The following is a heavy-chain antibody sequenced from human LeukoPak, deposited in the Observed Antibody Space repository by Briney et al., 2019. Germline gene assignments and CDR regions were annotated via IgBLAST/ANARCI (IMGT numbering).Heavy chain of an antibody. J-gene: IGHJ5*02. CDR1: GYTFTSYY. CDR2: INPSRGST. D-gene: IGHD6-13*01. CDR3: AGEGGGYSSPFNWFDP. Sequence: ASVKVSCKASGYTFTSYYMHWVRQAPGQGLEWMGIINPSRGSTSYAQKFQDRVTMTRDTSTSTVYMGLRRLRFWGTAVDYFAGEGGGYSSPFNWFDPWGQGTLVTVST. V-gene: IGHV1-46*01.